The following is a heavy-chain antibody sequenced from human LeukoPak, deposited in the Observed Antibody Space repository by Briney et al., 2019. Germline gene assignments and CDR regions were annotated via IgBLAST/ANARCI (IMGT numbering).Heavy chain of an antibody. CDR3: ARERNLEIAVAGTIFNY. V-gene: IGHV3-15*01. D-gene: IGHD6-19*01. CDR1: GFTFSNAW. CDR2: IKSKTDGGTT. J-gene: IGHJ4*02. Sequence: GGSLRLSCAASGFTFSNAWMSWVRQAPGKGLEWVGRIKSKTDGGTTDYAAPVKGRFTISRDNSKNTLYLQMKSLRAEDTAVYYCARERNLEIAVAGTIFNYWGQGTLVTVSS.